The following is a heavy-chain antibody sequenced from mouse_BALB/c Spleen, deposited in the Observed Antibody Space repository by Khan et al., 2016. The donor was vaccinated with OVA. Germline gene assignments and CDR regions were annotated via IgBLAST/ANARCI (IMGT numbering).Heavy chain of an antibody. CDR1: GFSFSRYS. V-gene: IGHV5-9-3*01. J-gene: IGHJ4*01. Sequence: VQLKESGGGLVKPGGSLKLSCAASGFSFSRYSMSWVRQTPEKRLEWVATISSGGTYTYYSDSVKGRFTISRDNANNTLFLQMSSLRSDDTANYSCTRHEGYYGYGQGDYWGQGTSVTVSS. D-gene: IGHD2-2*01. CDR3: TRHEGYYGYGQGDY. CDR2: ISSGGTYT.